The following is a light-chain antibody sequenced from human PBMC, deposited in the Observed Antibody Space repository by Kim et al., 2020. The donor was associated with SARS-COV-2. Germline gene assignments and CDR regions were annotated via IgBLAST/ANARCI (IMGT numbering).Light chain of an antibody. CDR1: SLRSYY. Sequence: SSELTQDPAVSVALGQTVRITCQGDSLRSYYATWYQQKPGQAPILVIYGKNLRPSGIPDRFSGSSSGNTASLTITGTQAGDEADYYCNSRDSNDNVLFGGGTQLTVL. CDR2: GKN. V-gene: IGLV3-19*01. CDR3: NSRDSNDNVL. J-gene: IGLJ2*01.